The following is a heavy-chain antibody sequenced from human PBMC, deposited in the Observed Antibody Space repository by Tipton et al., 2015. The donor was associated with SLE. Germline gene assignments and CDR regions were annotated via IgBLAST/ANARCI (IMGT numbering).Heavy chain of an antibody. D-gene: IGHD2-2*01. V-gene: IGHV3-49*04. CDR1: GFTFGDYA. J-gene: IGHJ4*02. CDR3: TRGSRSHFRLLDY. Sequence: SLRLSCTASGFTFGDYAMSWVRQAPGKGLEWVGFIRSKLYGGTTEYAGSVRGRFTISTDDSKSIAYLQMNSLKTEDTAVYYCTRGSRSHFRLLDYWGRGTLVTVSS. CDR2: IRSKLYGGTT.